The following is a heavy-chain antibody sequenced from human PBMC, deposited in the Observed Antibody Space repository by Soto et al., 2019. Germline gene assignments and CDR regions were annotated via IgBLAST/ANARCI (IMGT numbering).Heavy chain of an antibody. CDR1: GFTFTNYG. D-gene: IGHD3-22*01. J-gene: IGHJ4*02. V-gene: IGHV3-30*18. Sequence: LRLSCTASGFTFTNYGMHWVRQAPGKGLEWVAVISYDGGKKYYGDSVKGRFTISRDNSKNTLYLQVDSLRAEDTAVYYCAKVGGYYYDTRGYNYCDYWGQGTLVTVSS. CDR3: AKVGGYYYDTRGYNYCDY. CDR2: ISYDGGKK.